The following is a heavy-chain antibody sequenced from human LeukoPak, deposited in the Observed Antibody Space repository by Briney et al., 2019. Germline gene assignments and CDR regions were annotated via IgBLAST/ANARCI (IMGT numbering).Heavy chain of an antibody. D-gene: IGHD6-13*01. CDR2: IYYSGST. CDR1: GGSISSGDYY. Sequence: PSETLSLTCTVSGGSISSGDYYWSWIRQPPGKGLEWIGYIYYSGSTYYNPSLKSRVTISVDTSKNQFSLKLSSVTAADTAVYYCARLIIAAAAIDYWGQGTLVTVSS. V-gene: IGHV4-30-4*01. J-gene: IGHJ4*02. CDR3: ARLIIAAAAIDY.